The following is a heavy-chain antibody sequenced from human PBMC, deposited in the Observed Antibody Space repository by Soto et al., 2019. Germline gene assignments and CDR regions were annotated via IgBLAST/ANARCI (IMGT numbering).Heavy chain of an antibody. Sequence: EVQLLESGGGLVQPGGSLRLSCAASGFTFSNYAIAWVRQAPGKGLEWVSGISGSGGTTYYADSVKGRFTISRDNSKDTLHLQMNRLRAEDTAVYYGAKTPRQWRVYVDYWGQGALVTVSS. J-gene: IGHJ4*02. CDR3: AKTPRQWRVYVDY. CDR2: ISGSGGTT. D-gene: IGHD6-19*01. V-gene: IGHV3-23*01. CDR1: GFTFSNYA.